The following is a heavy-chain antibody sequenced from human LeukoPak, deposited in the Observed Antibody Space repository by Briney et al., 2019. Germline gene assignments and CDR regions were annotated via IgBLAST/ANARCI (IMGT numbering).Heavy chain of an antibody. D-gene: IGHD6-13*01. CDR3: AKKGSSSWYHFDY. Sequence: PGGSLRLSCAASRFNFSSYGMHWVRQAPGKGLEWVAFIRFDGSNKNYADSVKGRFTISRDNSKNTLYLQMNSLRAEDKAVYYCAKKGSSSWYHFDYWGQGTLVTVSS. CDR1: RFNFSSYG. V-gene: IGHV3-30*02. CDR2: IRFDGSNK. J-gene: IGHJ4*02.